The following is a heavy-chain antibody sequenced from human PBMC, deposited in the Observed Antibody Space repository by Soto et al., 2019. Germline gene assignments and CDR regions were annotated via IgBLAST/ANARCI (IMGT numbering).Heavy chain of an antibody. V-gene: IGHV4-61*01. CDR1: DGSISSSSYY. D-gene: IGHD3-22*01. Sequence: SEPLSLTCSVSDGSISSSSYYCSWIRQPPGKGLEWIGYIYYSGSTNSNPSLKSRVTISVDTSKNQFSLKLSSVTAADTAVYYCARDYDSSGYPRYYFDYWGQGTLVTVSS. J-gene: IGHJ4*02. CDR2: IYYSGST. CDR3: ARDYDSSGYPRYYFDY.